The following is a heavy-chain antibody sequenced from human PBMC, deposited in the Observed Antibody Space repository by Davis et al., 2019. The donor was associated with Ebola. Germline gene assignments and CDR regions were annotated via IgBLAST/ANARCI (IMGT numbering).Heavy chain of an antibody. V-gene: IGHV3-7*01. Sequence: GESLKISCAASEFTFSHYWMTWVRQAPGKGLEWVANINQDGRFENYVDSVKGRFTISRDNAQNSVHLQMNSLRVEDTAIYYCAKVKYYGSGTLSDRGYFDYWGQGTLVTVSS. D-gene: IGHD3-10*01. CDR3: AKVKYYGSGTLSDRGYFDY. CDR2: INQDGRFE. J-gene: IGHJ4*02. CDR1: EFTFSHYW.